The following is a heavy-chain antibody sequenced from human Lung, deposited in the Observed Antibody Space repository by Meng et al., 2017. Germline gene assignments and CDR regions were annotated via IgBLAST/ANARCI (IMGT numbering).Heavy chain of an antibody. Sequence: QADVQQRGAGLLQPSDTLSLTCVVSGGSFSDYYWSWIRQPPGKGLEWIGEINHSGSTNYNPSLESRATISVDTSQNNLSLKLSSVTAADSAVYYCARGPTTMAHDFDYWGQGTLVTVSS. CDR2: INHSGST. CDR3: ARGPTTMAHDFDY. J-gene: IGHJ4*02. D-gene: IGHD4-11*01. CDR1: GGSFSDYY. V-gene: IGHV4-34*01.